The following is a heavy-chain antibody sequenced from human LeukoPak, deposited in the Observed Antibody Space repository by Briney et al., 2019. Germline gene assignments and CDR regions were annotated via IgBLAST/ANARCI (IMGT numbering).Heavy chain of an antibody. CDR1: GFTVSSNY. V-gene: IGHV3-53*01. Sequence: GGSLRLSCAASGFTVSSNYMSWVRQAPGKGLEWVSVIYSGGSTYYADSVKGRFTISRDNSKNTLYLQMNSLRAEDTAVYYCARDSLFNWNDGAFDIGGQGTMVTVSS. J-gene: IGHJ3*02. D-gene: IGHD1-20*01. CDR2: IYSGGST. CDR3: ARDSLFNWNDGAFDI.